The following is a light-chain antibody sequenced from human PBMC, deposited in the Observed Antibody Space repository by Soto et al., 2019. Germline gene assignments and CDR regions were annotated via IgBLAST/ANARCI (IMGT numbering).Light chain of an antibody. Sequence: DIQMTQSPSSLSESVGDRVTITCRASQSISTYLNWYQQNVGKAPKLLIYAASSLQRGVPSRFSGSGSGTDFTLTISSLQPEDFATYYCQQSYSTPRTFGQGTKLEIK. CDR3: QQSYSTPRT. CDR2: AAS. CDR1: QSISTY. J-gene: IGKJ2*02. V-gene: IGKV1-39*01.